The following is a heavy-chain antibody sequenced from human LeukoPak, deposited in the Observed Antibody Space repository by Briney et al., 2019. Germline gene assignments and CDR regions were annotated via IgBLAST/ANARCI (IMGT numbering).Heavy chain of an antibody. J-gene: IGHJ5*02. CDR1: GDSFSDYY. CDR3: ARAMRWTSGPVELGWFDR. D-gene: IGHD1-1*01. CDR2: IYFRGAT. V-gene: IGHV4-59*01. Sequence: SETLSLACSVSGDSFSDYYWTWIRRPPGGRLEWIGHIYFRGATKYNPSLKNRVTISVDTSKNQVSLTLTSVTAADTAVYYCARAMRWTSGPVELGWFDRWGQGTLVTVSS.